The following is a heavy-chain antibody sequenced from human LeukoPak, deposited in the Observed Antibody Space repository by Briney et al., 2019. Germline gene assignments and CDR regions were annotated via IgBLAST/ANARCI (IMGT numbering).Heavy chain of an antibody. J-gene: IGHJ4*02. CDR2: ISYDGSNK. CDR1: GFTFSSYA. CDR3: ARGGYSYGYYPV. D-gene: IGHD5-18*01. Sequence: GGSLRLSCAASGFTFSSYAMHWVRQAPGKGLEWVAVISYDGSNKYYADSVKGRFTISRDNSKNTLYLQMNSLRAEDTAVYYCARGGYSYGYYPVWGQGTLVTVSS. V-gene: IGHV3-30-3*01.